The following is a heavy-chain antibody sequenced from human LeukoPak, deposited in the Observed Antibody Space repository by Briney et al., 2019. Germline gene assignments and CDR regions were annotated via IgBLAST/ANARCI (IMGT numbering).Heavy chain of an antibody. D-gene: IGHD2-2*02. CDR2: INPSGGST. J-gene: IGHJ5*02. CDR3: ARGGGVGYCSSTSCYTNWFDP. V-gene: IGHV1-46*01. CDR1: GYTFTSYY. Sequence: ASVKVSCKASGYTFTSYYMHWVRQAPGQGLEWMGIINPSGGSTSYAQKFQGRVTMTRDTSTSTVYMELSSLRSEDTAVYYCARGGGVGYCSSTSCYTNWFDPWGQGTLVTVSS.